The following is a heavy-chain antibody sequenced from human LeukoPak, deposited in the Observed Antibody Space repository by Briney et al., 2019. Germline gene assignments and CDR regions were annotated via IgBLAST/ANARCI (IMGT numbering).Heavy chain of an antibody. CDR2: ISSSSSYI. Sequence: GGSLRLFCAASGFTFSSYSMNWVRQAPGKGLEWVSSISSSSSYIYYADSVKGRFTISRDNSKNTLYLQMNSLRAEDTAVYYCAKGPGRWLQLRYFDFWGQGTLVIVSS. V-gene: IGHV3-21*04. CDR1: GFTFSSYS. CDR3: AKGPGRWLQLRYFDF. D-gene: IGHD5-24*01. J-gene: IGHJ4*02.